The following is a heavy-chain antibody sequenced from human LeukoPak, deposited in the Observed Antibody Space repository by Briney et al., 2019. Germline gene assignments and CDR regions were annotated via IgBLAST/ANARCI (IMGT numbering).Heavy chain of an antibody. V-gene: IGHV4-61*02. CDR3: ARDYGDYLLGY. CDR2: ICASGST. CDR1: GGSISSGSYC. D-gene: IGHD4-17*01. Sequence: PSETLSLTCTVSGGSISSGSYCWNWIRQPAGKGLEWIGRICASGSTNYNPSLKSRVTISVDTSKNQFSLKLSSVTAADTAVYYCARDYGDYLLGYWGQGTLVTVSS. J-gene: IGHJ4*02.